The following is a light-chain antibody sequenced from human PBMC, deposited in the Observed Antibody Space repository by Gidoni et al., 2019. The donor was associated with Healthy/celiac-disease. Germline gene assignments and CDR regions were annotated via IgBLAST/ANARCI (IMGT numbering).Light chain of an antibody. Sequence: EIVFTQSPSTLSLCPGEGATLSCRASQSVSSSYLPWYQQKPGQAPSLLIYGESSRATGIPDRFSGSGSWTDFTLTISRLEPEDVAVYYCQHYGSSKTCGQGIKVEIK. CDR3: QHYGSSKT. CDR2: GES. V-gene: IGKV3-20*01. CDR1: QSVSSSY. J-gene: IGKJ1*01.